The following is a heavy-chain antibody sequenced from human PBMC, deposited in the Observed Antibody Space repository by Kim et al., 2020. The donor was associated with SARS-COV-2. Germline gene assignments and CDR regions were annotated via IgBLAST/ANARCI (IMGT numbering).Heavy chain of an antibody. V-gene: IGHV4-34*01. D-gene: IGHD2-15*01. J-gene: IGHJ4*02. Sequence: SETLSLTCAVYGGSFSGYYWSWIRQPPGKGLEWIGEINHSGSTNYNPSLKSRVTISVDTSKNQFSLKLSSVTAADTAVYYCARFLTPRYCSGGSCYSGFDYWGQGTLVTVSS. CDR3: ARFLTPRYCSGGSCYSGFDY. CDR2: INHSGST. CDR1: GGSFSGYY.